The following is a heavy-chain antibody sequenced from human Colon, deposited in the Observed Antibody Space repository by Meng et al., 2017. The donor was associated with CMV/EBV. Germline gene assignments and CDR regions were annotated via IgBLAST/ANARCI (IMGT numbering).Heavy chain of an antibody. D-gene: IGHD2-21*01. V-gene: IGHV3-66*02. CDR2: IYAGGDI. CDR3: ARGGDWGPFWFDP. Sequence: GESLKISCAASGFTVCNNYMTWVRRAPGKGLEWVAIIYAGGDINYADSVKGRFTISRDTSKNTLYVHMNNLRPEDTAVYYCARGGDWGPFWFDPWGQGTLVTVSS. J-gene: IGHJ5*02. CDR1: GFTVCNNY.